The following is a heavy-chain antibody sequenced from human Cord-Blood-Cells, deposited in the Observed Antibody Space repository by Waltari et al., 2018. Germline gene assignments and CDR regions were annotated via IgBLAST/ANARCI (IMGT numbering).Heavy chain of an antibody. J-gene: IGHJ4*02. D-gene: IGHD2-15*01. CDR3: ARDPDCSGGSCYNY. V-gene: IGHV4-34*01. CDR1: GGSFSGYY. Sequence: QVQLQQWGAGLLKPSETLSLTCAVYGGSFSGYYWSWIRQPPGKGLEWIGEINQSGSTNYNPSLKSRVTISVDTSKNQFSLKLSSVTAADTAVYYCARDPDCSGGSCYNYWGQGTLVTVSS. CDR2: INQSGST.